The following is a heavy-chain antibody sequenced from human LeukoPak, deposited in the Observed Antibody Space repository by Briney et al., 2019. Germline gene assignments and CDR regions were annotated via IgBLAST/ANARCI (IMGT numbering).Heavy chain of an antibody. CDR3: ARGFRDY. Sequence: PGGSLRLSCAASGFIFSSYWMHWVRQAPGKGLVWVSRIKNDGGSTSYADSVKGRFTISRDNAKNTLYLQMNSLRAEDTAVYYCARGFRDYWGQGTLVTVSS. CDR1: GFIFSSYW. D-gene: IGHD3-3*01. CDR2: IKNDGGST. V-gene: IGHV3-74*01. J-gene: IGHJ4*02.